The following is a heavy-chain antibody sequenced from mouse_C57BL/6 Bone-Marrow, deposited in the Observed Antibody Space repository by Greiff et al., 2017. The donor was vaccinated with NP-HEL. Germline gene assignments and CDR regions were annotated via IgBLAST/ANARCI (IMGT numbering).Heavy chain of an antibody. CDR1: GYTFTSYW. Sequence: QVQLQQPGAELVRPGTSVKLSCKASGYTFTSYWMHWVKQRPGQGLEWIGVIDPSDSYTNYNQKFKGKATLTVDTSSSTAYMQLSSLTSEDSAVYYCALIYYDYDEGGPDYWGQGTTLTVSS. J-gene: IGHJ2*01. CDR3: ALIYYDYDEGGPDY. V-gene: IGHV1-59*01. D-gene: IGHD2-4*01. CDR2: IDPSDSYT.